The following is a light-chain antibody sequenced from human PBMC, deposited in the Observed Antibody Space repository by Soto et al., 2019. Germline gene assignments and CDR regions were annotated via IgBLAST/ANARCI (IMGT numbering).Light chain of an antibody. Sequence: EILMTQSPATLSVSPGERAILSCRASQGVSSNLAWYQQKPGQAPRLLIYGASTRATGIPARFSGSGSGTEFTLTISSLQSEDFAVYYCQQYNKWFSITFGQGTRLEIK. CDR2: GAS. CDR3: QQYNKWFSIT. J-gene: IGKJ5*01. CDR1: QGVSSN. V-gene: IGKV3-15*01.